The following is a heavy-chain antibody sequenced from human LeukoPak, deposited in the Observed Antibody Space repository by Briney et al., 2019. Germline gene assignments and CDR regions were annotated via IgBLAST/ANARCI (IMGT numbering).Heavy chain of an antibody. V-gene: IGHV4-59*11. CDR2: IYYSGST. Sequence: SETLSLTCTVSGGSISSHYWSWIRQPPGKGLEWIGYIYYSGSTNYNPSLKSRVTISVDTSKNQFSLKLSSVTAADTAVYYCARVRWLQWIFDYWGQGTLVTVSS. CDR1: GGSISSHY. D-gene: IGHD5-24*01. J-gene: IGHJ4*02. CDR3: ARVRWLQWIFDY.